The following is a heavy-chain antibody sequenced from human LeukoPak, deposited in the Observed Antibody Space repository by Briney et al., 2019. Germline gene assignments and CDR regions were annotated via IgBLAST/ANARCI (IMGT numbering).Heavy chain of an antibody. J-gene: IGHJ5*02. CDR1: GGSFSGYY. CDR3: ARKGWFDP. CDR2: INHSGST. Sequence: SETLSLTCAVYGGSFSGYYWSWIRQPPGKGLEWIGEINHSGSTNYNPSLKSRVTISVDTSKNQFSLKLSSVTAADTAVYYCARKGWFDPWGQGTLVTVSS. V-gene: IGHV4-34*01.